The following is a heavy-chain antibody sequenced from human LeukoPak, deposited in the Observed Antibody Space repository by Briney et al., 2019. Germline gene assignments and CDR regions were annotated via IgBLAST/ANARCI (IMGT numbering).Heavy chain of an antibody. CDR3: ARDNYGGDY. V-gene: IGHV3-30-3*01. CDR1: GFTFSTYA. CDR2: ISYDGSNK. D-gene: IGHD4-23*01. J-gene: IGHJ4*02. Sequence: GGSLRLSCAASGFTFSTYAMHWVRQAPGKGLEWVAIISYDGSNKYYADSVKGRFTISRDNSENTLLLQMNSLKPEDTAVYYCARDNYGGDYWGQGTLVTVSS.